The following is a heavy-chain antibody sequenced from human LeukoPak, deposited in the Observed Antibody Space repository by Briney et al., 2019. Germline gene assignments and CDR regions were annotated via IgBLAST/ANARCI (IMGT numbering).Heavy chain of an antibody. CDR2: INLNNGGT. J-gene: IGHJ4*02. D-gene: IGHD4-17*01. Sequence: ASVKVSCKASGYTFTGYYMHWVRQAPGQGLEWMGWINLNNGGTNYAQKFQGWATMTRDTSITTAYMELSRLRSDDTAVYYCARDSATVTTPYFDYWGQGTLVTVSS. CDR3: ARDSATVTTPYFDY. V-gene: IGHV1-2*04. CDR1: GYTFTGYY.